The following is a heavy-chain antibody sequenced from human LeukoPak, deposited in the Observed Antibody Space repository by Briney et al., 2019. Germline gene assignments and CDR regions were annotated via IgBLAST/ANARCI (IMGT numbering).Heavy chain of an antibody. J-gene: IGHJ3*02. CDR1: GYTFTGYY. D-gene: IGHD2-2*01. CDR3: ASAASPLKTYCTSTNCYRGAFDI. V-gene: IGHV1-2*02. CDR2: INPNSGGT. Sequence: GASVKVSCKASGYTFTGYYMYWVRQAPGQGLEWMGWINPNSGGTNYAQKFQGRVTMTRDTSISTAYMELSRLTSDDTAVYYCASAASPLKTYCTSTNCYRGAFDIWGQGTMVTVSS.